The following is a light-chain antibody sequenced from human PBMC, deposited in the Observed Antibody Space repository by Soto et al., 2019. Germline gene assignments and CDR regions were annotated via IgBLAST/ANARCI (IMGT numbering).Light chain of an antibody. CDR1: QSINAW. J-gene: IGKJ1*01. Sequence: DIQMAQSPSTLSASVGDRVTISCRASQSINAWLAWYQQKPGTAPKLLIHTASSLEDGVPSRFSGSGSGTEFTLTISSLQPDDVATYYCQQYSAYWTFGQGTKVEI. CDR2: TAS. CDR3: QQYSAYWT. V-gene: IGKV1-5*03.